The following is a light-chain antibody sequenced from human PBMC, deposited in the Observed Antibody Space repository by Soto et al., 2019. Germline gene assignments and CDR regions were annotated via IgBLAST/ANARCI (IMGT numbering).Light chain of an antibody. CDR3: QQRSNWPPIT. CDR1: QSVIKY. Sequence: EIVLTQSPATLSLSPGERATLSCRASQSVIKYLAWYQQKPGQAPRLLVFDASNRATDIPARFSGSGSGTDFTLTISSLEPEDFAVYYCQQRSNWPPITFGQGTRLEIK. V-gene: IGKV3-11*01. CDR2: DAS. J-gene: IGKJ5*01.